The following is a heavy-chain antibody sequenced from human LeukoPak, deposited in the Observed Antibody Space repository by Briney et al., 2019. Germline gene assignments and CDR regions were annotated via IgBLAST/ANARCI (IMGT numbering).Heavy chain of an antibody. D-gene: IGHD3-10*01. Sequence: SGGSLRLSCAASGFTFSSYAMSWVRQAPGKGLEWVSSISGSGSSTYYADSVKGRFTISRDNSKNTLYLQMNSLRAEDTAVYYCAKLRYYSNPANPDFDYWGQGTLLTVSS. CDR1: GFTFSSYA. J-gene: IGHJ4*02. CDR3: AKLRYYSNPANPDFDY. V-gene: IGHV3-23*01. CDR2: ISGSGSST.